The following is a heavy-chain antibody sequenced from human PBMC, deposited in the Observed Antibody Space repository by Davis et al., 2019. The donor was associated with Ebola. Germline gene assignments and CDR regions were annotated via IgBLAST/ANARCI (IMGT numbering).Heavy chain of an antibody. CDR3: ARDSYGPPYYGMDV. CDR1: GYTFTSYG. V-gene: IGHV1-18*01. J-gene: IGHJ6*02. D-gene: IGHD4-17*01. CDR2: ISAGNGNT. Sequence: AASVKVSCKASGYTFTSYGISWVRQAPGQGLEWMGWISAGNGNTKYSQKFQGRVTITRDTSASTAYMELRSLRSEDTAVYYCARDSYGPPYYGMDVWGQGTTVTVSS.